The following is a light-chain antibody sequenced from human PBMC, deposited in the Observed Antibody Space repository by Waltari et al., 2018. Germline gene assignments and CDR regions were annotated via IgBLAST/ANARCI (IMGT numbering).Light chain of an antibody. CDR3: CSYAGADSSVL. J-gene: IGLJ2*01. V-gene: IGLV2-11*01. Sequence: QSALTQPRSVSGSPGQSVTIPCTGTNSDVGGYDFVSWYQQYPGKAPKLLIYEVYKRPPGVPDRFSGSKAGNTASLSISGLLNEDEADFYCCSYAGADSSVLFGGGTTLTVL. CDR2: EVY. CDR1: NSDVGGYDF.